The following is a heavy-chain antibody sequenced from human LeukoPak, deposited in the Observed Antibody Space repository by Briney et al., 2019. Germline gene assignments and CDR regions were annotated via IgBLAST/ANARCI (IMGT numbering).Heavy chain of an antibody. CDR2: IWYDGSKK. Sequence: GGSLRLSCAASRFTFRNYGMHWVRQAPGKGLEWVAVIWYDGSKKYYVDSVKGRFTISRDNSKNTVHLEMNSLRVEDTAVYYCARSQGALLVYWGQGTLVTVSS. J-gene: IGHJ4*02. CDR1: RFTFRNYG. D-gene: IGHD4/OR15-4a*01. CDR3: ARSQGALLVY. V-gene: IGHV3-33*01.